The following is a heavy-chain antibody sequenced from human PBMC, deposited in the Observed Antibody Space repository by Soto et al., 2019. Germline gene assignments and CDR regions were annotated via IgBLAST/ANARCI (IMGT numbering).Heavy chain of an antibody. V-gene: IGHV4-59*01. D-gene: IGHD1-7*01. CDR3: ARRYGTTFEY. CDR1: GGSLSSYH. J-gene: IGHJ4*02. Sequence: PSETLSLTCTVSGGSLSSYHWSWIRQPPGKGLEWIGYIYYSGSTNYNPSLKSRVTISVDTSKNQFSLKLSSVTAADTDVYYCARRYGTTFEYWGQGTLVTVSS. CDR2: IYYSGST.